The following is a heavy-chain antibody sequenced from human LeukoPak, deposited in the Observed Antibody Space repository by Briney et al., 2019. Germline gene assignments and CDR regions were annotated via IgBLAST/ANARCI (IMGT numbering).Heavy chain of an antibody. CDR2: MNPNSGNT. V-gene: IGHV1-8*01. Sequence: ASVTVSCKASGYTFTTYDINWVRQATGQGLEWLGWMNPNSGNTGYAQKFQGRVTITADESTSTAYMELSSLRSEDTAVYYCAREGEEQQLALYYFDYWGQGTLVTVSS. J-gene: IGHJ4*02. CDR1: GYTFTTYD. D-gene: IGHD6-13*01. CDR3: AREGEEQQLALYYFDY.